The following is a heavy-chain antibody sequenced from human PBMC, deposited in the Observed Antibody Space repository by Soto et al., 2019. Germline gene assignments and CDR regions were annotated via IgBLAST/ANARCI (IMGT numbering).Heavy chain of an antibody. V-gene: IGHV4-31*01. CDR3: ARDEDHGSGLSGGMDV. Sequence: QVQLQESGPGLVKPSETLSLSCNVSGGSISSDDFFWSWVRQHQARGLEWIGYIYHSGTTYYNPSRQSLFTIAVDNFKNQFSLKLRSVTAADTAVYFCARDEDHGSGLSGGMDVWGQGTAVTVS. D-gene: IGHD3-10*01. CDR2: IYHSGTT. CDR1: GGSISSDDFF. J-gene: IGHJ6*02.